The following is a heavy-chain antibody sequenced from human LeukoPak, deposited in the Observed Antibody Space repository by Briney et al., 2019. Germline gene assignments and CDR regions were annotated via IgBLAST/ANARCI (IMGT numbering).Heavy chain of an antibody. CDR2: IYPGDSDT. Sequence: GESLKISCKGSGYSLTSYWIGWVRQMPGKGLEWMGIIYPGDSDTRYSPSFQGQVTISADKSISTAYLQWSSLKASDTAMYYCARIDDASYCSGGSCYGRWGQGTLVTVSS. CDR1: GYSLTSYW. CDR3: ARIDDASYCSGGSCYGR. V-gene: IGHV5-51*01. D-gene: IGHD2-15*01. J-gene: IGHJ4*02.